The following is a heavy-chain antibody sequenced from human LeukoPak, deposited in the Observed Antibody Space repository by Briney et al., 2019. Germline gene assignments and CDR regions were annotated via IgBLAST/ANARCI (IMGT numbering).Heavy chain of an antibody. Sequence: PSETLSLTCTVSGYSISSGYYWGWIRQPPGKGLEWIGSIYHSGNTYYNPSLKSRVTISVDTSKNQFSLKLSSVTAADTAVYYCARDRGYGSALVWGKGTTVTVSS. V-gene: IGHV4-38-2*02. J-gene: IGHJ6*04. CDR2: IYHSGNT. CDR1: GYSISSGYY. CDR3: ARDRGYGSALV. D-gene: IGHD3-10*01.